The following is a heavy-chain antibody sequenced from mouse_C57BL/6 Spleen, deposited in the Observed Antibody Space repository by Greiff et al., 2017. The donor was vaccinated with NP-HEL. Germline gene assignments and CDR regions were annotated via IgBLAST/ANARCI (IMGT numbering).Heavy chain of an antibody. Sequence: VQLQQPGPELVKPGASVKISCKASGYAFSSSWMNWVKQRPGQGLEWIGRIYPGDGDTNYNGKFKGKATLTVDKSSSTAYMQLSSLTSEDSAVYFCARSGWSFYALDYWGQGTSVTVSS. J-gene: IGHJ4*01. CDR2: IYPGDGDT. V-gene: IGHV1-82*01. CDR3: ARSGWSFYALDY. CDR1: GYAFSSSW. D-gene: IGHD2-3*01.